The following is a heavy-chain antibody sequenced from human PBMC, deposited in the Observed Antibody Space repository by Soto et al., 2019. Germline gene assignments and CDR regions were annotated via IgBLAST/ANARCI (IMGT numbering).Heavy chain of an antibody. Sequence: PSETLSLTCTVSGGSISSGGYYWSWIRQHPGKGLEWIGYIYYSGSTYYNPSLKSRVTISVDTSKNQFSLKLSSVTAADTAVYYCARARRGYYYYDSSGYLGFDYWGEGNLVTVSS. CDR2: IYYSGST. V-gene: IGHV4-31*03. D-gene: IGHD3-22*01. CDR1: GGSISSGGYY. J-gene: IGHJ4*02. CDR3: ARARRGYYYYDSSGYLGFDY.